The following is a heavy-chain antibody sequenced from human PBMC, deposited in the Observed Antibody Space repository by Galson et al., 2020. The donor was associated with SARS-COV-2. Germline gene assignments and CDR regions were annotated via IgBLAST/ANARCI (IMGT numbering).Heavy chain of an antibody. CDR1: GFTFSSYG. CDR2: IWYDGSNK. Sequence: GESLKISCAASGFTFSSYGMHWVRQAPGKGLEWVAVIWYDGSNKYYADSVKGRFTISRDNSKNTLYLQMNSLRAEDTAVYYCAKDLAINSGYNVWGQGTLVTVSS. D-gene: IGHD5-12*01. J-gene: IGHJ4*02. CDR3: AKDLAINSGYNV. V-gene: IGHV3-33*06.